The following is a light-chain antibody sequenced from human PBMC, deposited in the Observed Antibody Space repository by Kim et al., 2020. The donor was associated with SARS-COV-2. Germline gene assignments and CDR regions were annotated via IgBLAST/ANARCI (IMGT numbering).Light chain of an antibody. J-gene: IGKJ5*01. CDR1: QSFLYGTGYNY. CDR2: VGS. CDR3: MEAIQTAIT. Sequence: PASLSCMSSQSFLYGTGYNYPDWYLQKGGQSRQVLIYVGSNRGSGVPDRVSGSGSGTDFSLKFSRVVAENVGVYYSMEAIQTAITFGQGKRRWIK. V-gene: IGKV2-28*01.